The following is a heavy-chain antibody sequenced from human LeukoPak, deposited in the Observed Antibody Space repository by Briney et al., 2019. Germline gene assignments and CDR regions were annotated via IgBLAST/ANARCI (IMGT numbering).Heavy chain of an antibody. CDR1: GYSLTSYW. Sequence: GESLKISWKGSGYSLTSYWIGWVRQMPGKGLEWIGIIYTGGTDTRYSPFFQGQITSSAYKSNRTAFLQWSSLKASDTAMYDCERNDLWSGYYSYNWFDPWGQGTLVTVSS. V-gene: IGHV5-51*01. CDR3: ERNDLWSGYYSYNWFDP. D-gene: IGHD3-3*01. J-gene: IGHJ5*02. CDR2: IYTGGTDT.